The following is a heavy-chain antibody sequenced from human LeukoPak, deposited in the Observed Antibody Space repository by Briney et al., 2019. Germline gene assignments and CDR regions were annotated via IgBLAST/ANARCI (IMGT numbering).Heavy chain of an antibody. J-gene: IGHJ4*02. V-gene: IGHV3-74*01. CDR1: GFTFSNYW. D-gene: IGHD1-26*01. CDR3: ARTIVGAAFDC. Sequence: GGSLRLSCAASGFTFSNYWMHWVRQAPGKGLVWVSRIDGDGSSSSYADSVKGRFTISRDNAKNTLYLQMNSLRAEDTAVYYCARTIVGAAFDCWGQGTLVTVSS. CDR2: IDGDGSSS.